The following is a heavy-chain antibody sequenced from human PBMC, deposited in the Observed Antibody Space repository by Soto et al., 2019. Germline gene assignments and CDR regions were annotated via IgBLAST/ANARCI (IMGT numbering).Heavy chain of an antibody. D-gene: IGHD3-3*01. CDR3: AADWCGCNTYYYHYGMDV. J-gene: IGHJ6*02. V-gene: IGHV1-58*01. Sequence: SVKVSCKASGFTFTSSAVQRVRQARGQRLEWIGWIVVGSGNTNYAQKFQERVTITRDMSTSTAYMELSSLRSEDTAVYYCAADWCGCNTYYYHYGMDVWGQGTTVTVSS. CDR2: IVVGSGNT. CDR1: GFTFTSSA.